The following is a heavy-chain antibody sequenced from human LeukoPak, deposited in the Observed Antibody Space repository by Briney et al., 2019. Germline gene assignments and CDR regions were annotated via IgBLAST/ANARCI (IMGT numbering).Heavy chain of an antibody. CDR2: ISYDGSNK. J-gene: IGHJ4*02. CDR3: ARDKLGGYSYGFFDY. D-gene: IGHD5-18*01. Sequence: GGSLRLSCAASGFTFSSYAMHWVRQAPGKGLEWVAVISYDGSNKYYADSVKGRFTISRDNSKNTLYLQMNSLRAEDTAVYYCARDKLGGYSYGFFDYWGQGTLVTVSS. CDR1: GFTFSSYA. V-gene: IGHV3-30*04.